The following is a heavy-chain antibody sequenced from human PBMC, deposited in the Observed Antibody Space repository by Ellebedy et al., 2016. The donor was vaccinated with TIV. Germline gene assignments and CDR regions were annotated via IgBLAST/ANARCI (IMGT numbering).Heavy chain of an antibody. D-gene: IGHD2-15*01. Sequence: GGSLRLSXAASGFTFSDYNLNWVRQAPGRGLEWVASISSRSSSISYSDSIKGRFTISRGNAKNSLYLQLNSLRAEDTAVYYCARISSCIGGTCYPDYWGQGTLVTVSS. V-gene: IGHV3-21*01. CDR1: GFTFSDYN. J-gene: IGHJ4*02. CDR2: ISSRSSSI. CDR3: ARISSCIGGTCYPDY.